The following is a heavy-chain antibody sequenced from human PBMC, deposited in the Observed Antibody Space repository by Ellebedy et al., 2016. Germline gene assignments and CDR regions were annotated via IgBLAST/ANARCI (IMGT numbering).Heavy chain of an antibody. CDR3: ATMGAAGLDY. V-gene: IGHV3-30*04. Sequence: GESLKISCAASGFPFRSFAMHWVRQAPGKGLEWVADIFYDGTKEYYADSVKGRFTISRDNSKNTLYLQMNSLRTEGTAVYYCATMGAAGLDYWGQGTLVTVAS. D-gene: IGHD6-13*01. CDR2: IFYDGTKE. J-gene: IGHJ4*02. CDR1: GFPFRSFA.